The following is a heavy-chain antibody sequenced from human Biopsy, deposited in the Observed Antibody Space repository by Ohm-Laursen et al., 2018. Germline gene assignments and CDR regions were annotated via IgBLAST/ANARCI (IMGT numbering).Heavy chain of an antibody. J-gene: IGHJ5*02. CDR2: INAKTGDT. Sequence: ASVNASCKLSGYTFTGYHVHWVRQAPGQGLEWMGWINAKTGDTNYAQKFQGRVTMTRDTSISTAYVDLSSLRSDDTAVYYCTRGGYYYDSLAYYYWFDPWGQGTLVTVSS. V-gene: IGHV1-2*02. CDR1: GYTFTGYH. CDR3: TRGGYYYDSLAYYYWFDP. D-gene: IGHD3-22*01.